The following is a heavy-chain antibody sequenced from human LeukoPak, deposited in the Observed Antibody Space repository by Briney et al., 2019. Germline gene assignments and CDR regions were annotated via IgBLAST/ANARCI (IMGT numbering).Heavy chain of an antibody. V-gene: IGHV3-30*04. Sequence: VGSLRLSCAASGFTFSSYAMHWVRQAPGKGLEWVAVISYDGSNKYYADSVKGRFTISRDNSKNTLYLQMNSLRAEDTAVYYCARGVVVAATPDYWGQGTLVTVSS. CDR3: ARGVVVAATPDY. CDR1: GFTFSSYA. CDR2: ISYDGSNK. J-gene: IGHJ4*02. D-gene: IGHD2-15*01.